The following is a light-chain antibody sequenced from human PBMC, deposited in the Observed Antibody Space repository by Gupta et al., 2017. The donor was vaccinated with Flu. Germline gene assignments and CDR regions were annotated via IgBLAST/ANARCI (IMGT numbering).Light chain of an antibody. CDR3: SACENSRNTRV. J-gene: IGLJ2*01. CDR1: STNVCKQG. CDR2: RNN. Sequence: ATLTCACNSTNVCKQGAAWLLPHHGHPPKLLSYRNNSRPSGISVRFSASRSENTATLTITGLQAEDEADYYCSACENSRNTRVFGGGTKLTVL. V-gene: IGLV10-54*04.